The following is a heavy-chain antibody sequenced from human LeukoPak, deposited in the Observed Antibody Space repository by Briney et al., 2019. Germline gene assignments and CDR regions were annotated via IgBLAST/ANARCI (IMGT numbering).Heavy chain of an antibody. J-gene: IGHJ4*02. Sequence: PGGSLRLSCAASGFTFSSYGMHWVRQAPGKGLEWVAFIRYDGSNKYYADSVKGRFTISRDNSKNTLYLQMNSLRAEDTAVYYCGKDSLRSRGSYLFDYWGQGTLVTVSS. CDR3: GKDSLRSRGSYLFDY. CDR2: IRYDGSNK. V-gene: IGHV3-30*02. CDR1: GFTFSSYG. D-gene: IGHD1-26*01.